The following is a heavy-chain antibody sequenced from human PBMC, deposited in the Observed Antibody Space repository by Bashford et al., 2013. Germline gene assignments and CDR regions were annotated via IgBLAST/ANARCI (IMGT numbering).Heavy chain of an antibody. CDR2: IDWDDDK. V-gene: IGHV2-70*01. J-gene: IGHJ3*02. CDR1: GFSLSTSRMC. CDR3: ARSLRSGLNALDI. Sequence: SGPTLVKPTQTLTLTCTFSGFSLSTSRMCVSWIRQPPGKALEWLALIDWDDDKYYSTSLKTRLTVSQDTSNNQVVLTMTNMDPVDTATYYCARSLRSGLNALDIWGQGTMVTVSS. D-gene: IGHD3-3*01.